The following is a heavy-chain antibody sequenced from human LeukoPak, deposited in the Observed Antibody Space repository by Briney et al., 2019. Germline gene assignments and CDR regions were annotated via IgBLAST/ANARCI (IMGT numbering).Heavy chain of an antibody. CDR2: IYYSGST. V-gene: IGHV4-59*08. Sequence: SETLSLTCTVSGGSISSYYWSWIRQPPGKGLEWIGYIYYSGSTNYNPSLKSRVTISVDTSKNQFSLKLSSVTAADTAVYYCARLAYCGGDCYSIFDYWGQGTLVTVSS. J-gene: IGHJ4*02. CDR1: GGSISSYY. CDR3: ARLAYCGGDCYSIFDY. D-gene: IGHD2-21*02.